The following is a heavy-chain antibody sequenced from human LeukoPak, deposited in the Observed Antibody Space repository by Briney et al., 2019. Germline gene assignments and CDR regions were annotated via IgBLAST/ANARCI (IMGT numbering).Heavy chain of an antibody. CDR1: GFTFSSYA. J-gene: IGHJ6*03. CDR3: ARDGMVRGVIVFHMDV. D-gene: IGHD3-10*01. CDR2: ISSSGSTI. Sequence: GGSLRLSCAASGFTFSSYAMSWVRQAPGKGLEWVSYISSSGSTIYYADSVKGRFTISRDNAKNSLYLQMNSLRAEDTAVYYCARDGMVRGVIVFHMDVWGKGTTVTVSS. V-gene: IGHV3-48*04.